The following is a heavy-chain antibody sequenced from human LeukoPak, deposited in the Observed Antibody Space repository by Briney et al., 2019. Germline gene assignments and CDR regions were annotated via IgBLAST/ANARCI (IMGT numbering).Heavy chain of an antibody. CDR2: IYYSGST. J-gene: IGHJ4*02. V-gene: IGHV4-39*01. D-gene: IGHD3-9*01. Sequence: TSETLSLTCTVSGGSISSSSHYWGWIRQPPGKGLEWIGSIYYSGSTYYNPSLKSRVTISVDTSKNQFSLKLSSVTAADTAVYYCARRQYYDILTWGQGTLVTVSS. CDR1: GGSISSSSHY. CDR3: ARRQYYDILT.